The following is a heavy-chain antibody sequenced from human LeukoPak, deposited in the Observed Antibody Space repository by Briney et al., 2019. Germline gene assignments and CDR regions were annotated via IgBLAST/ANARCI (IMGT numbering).Heavy chain of an antibody. CDR2: IYYSGGT. J-gene: IGHJ4*02. D-gene: IGHD3-16*01. Sequence: SETLSLTCTVSGGSISSYHWSWIRQPPGKGLEWIGYIYYSGGTNYNPSLKSRVSISVDTPKNQFCLKLNSVTAADTAAYYCARGVSGSYVFDSWGQGTLSPSPQ. CDR3: ARGVSGSYVFDS. CDR1: GGSISSYH. V-gene: IGHV4-59*13.